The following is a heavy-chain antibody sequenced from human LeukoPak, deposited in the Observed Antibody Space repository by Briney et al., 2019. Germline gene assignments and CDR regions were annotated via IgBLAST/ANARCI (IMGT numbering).Heavy chain of an antibody. CDR2: ISSSSIYI. Sequence: GGSLRLSCAASGFTFRSYSMNWVRQAPGKGLEWVSTISSSSIYIYYADSVKGRFTISRDNAENSVYLQMDSLRGDDTAVYYCARDLSLAAPGGFDYWGQGTLVTVSS. J-gene: IGHJ4*02. CDR1: GFTFRSYS. V-gene: IGHV3-21*01. CDR3: ARDLSLAAPGGFDY. D-gene: IGHD6-6*01.